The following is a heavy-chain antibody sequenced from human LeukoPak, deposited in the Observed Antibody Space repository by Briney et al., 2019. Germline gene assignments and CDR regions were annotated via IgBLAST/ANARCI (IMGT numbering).Heavy chain of an antibody. CDR1: GFTFSIYS. Sequence: GGSLRLSCAASGFTFSIYSMNWVRQAPGKGLEWVSYISGSSRTIYYADSVKGRFTISRDNAKNSLYLQMNSLRAEDTAVYYCARESIAVGGNGIGHWGQGTLVSVSS. D-gene: IGHD6-19*01. CDR3: ARESIAVGGNGIGH. CDR2: ISGSSRTI. V-gene: IGHV3-48*04. J-gene: IGHJ4*02.